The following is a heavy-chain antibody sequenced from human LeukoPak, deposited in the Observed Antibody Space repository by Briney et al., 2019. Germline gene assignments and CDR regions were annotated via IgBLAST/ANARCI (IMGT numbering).Heavy chain of an antibody. CDR3: AKAPVTSCRGAYCYPFDS. D-gene: IGHD2-21*01. CDR2: TSSSDAGT. J-gene: IGHJ4*02. Sequence: GGSLRLSCTASGFTFDDYPMSWVRQTPGKGLEWVAATSSSDAGTYHADSVRGRFTISRDNSKNTLYLQMNSLRAEDAAVYFCAKAPVTSCRGAYCYPFDSWGQGTLVTVSS. V-gene: IGHV3-23*01. CDR1: GFTFDDYP.